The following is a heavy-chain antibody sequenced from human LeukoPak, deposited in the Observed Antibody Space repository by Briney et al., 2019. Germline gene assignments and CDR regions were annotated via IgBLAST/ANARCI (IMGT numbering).Heavy chain of an antibody. CDR2: INPNSGGT. D-gene: IGHD6-19*01. V-gene: IGHV1-2*02. Sequence: GASVKVSCKASGYAFTGYYMHWVRQAPGQGLEWMGWINPNSGGTNYAQKFQGRVTMTRDTSISTAYMELSRLRSDDTAVYYCARSRTWYSSGWYVNYWGQGTLVTVSS. J-gene: IGHJ4*02. CDR1: GYAFTGYY. CDR3: ARSRTWYSSGWYVNY.